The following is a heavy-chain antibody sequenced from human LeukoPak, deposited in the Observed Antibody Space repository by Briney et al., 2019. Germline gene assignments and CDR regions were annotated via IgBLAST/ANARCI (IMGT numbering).Heavy chain of an antibody. J-gene: IGHJ4*02. Sequence: SETLSLTCTVSGGSISSYYWSWIRQPPGKGLEWIGYIYYSGSTNYNPSLKSRVTISIDTSKNQFSLKLSSVTAADTAVYYCASLSPAVGATTRPDYLGQGTLVTVSS. CDR2: IYYSGST. D-gene: IGHD1-26*01. V-gene: IGHV4-59*01. CDR3: ASLSPAVGATTRPDY. CDR1: GGSISSYY.